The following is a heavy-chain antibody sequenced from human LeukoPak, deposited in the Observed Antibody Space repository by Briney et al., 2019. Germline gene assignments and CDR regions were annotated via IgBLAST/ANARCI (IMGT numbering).Heavy chain of an antibody. J-gene: IGHJ3*02. D-gene: IGHD1-26*01. CDR2: IIPIFGTA. V-gene: IGHV1-69*05. CDR1: GGTFSSYA. Sequence: GASVKVSCKASGGTFSSYAISWVRQAPGQGLEWMGGIIPIFGTANYAQKLQGRVTMTTDTSTSTAYMELRSLRSDDTAVYYCARVLGLVGATESAFDIWGQGTMVTVSS. CDR3: ARVLGLVGATESAFDI.